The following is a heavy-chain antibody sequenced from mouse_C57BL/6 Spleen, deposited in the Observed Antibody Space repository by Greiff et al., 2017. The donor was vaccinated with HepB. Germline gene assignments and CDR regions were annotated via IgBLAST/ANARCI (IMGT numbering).Heavy chain of an antibody. Sequence: VKLVESGAELARPGASVKLSCKASGYTFTSYGISWVKQRTGQGLEWIGEIYPRSGNTYYNEKFKGKATLTADKSSSTAYMELRSLTSEDSAVYFCARDDGYFYYFDYWGQGTTLTVSS. J-gene: IGHJ2*01. CDR1: GYTFTSYG. CDR2: IYPRSGNT. D-gene: IGHD2-3*01. CDR3: ARDDGYFYYFDY. V-gene: IGHV1-81*01.